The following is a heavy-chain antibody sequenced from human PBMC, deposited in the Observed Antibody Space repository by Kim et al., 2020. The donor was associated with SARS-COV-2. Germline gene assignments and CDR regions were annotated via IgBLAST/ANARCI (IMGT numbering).Heavy chain of an antibody. J-gene: IGHJ6*02. D-gene: IGHD3-22*01. Sequence: ASVKVSCKASGYTFTGYYMHWVRQAPGQGLEWMGRINPNSGGTNYAQKFQGRVTMTRDTSISTAYMELSRLRSDDTAVYYCARSGSGYYGYYYYYGMDVWGQGTTVTVSS. CDR1: GYTFTGYY. CDR3: ARSGSGYYGYYYYYGMDV. CDR2: INPNSGGT. V-gene: IGHV1-2*06.